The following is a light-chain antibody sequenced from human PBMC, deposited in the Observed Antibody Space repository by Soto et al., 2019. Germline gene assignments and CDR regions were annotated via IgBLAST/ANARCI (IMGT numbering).Light chain of an antibody. V-gene: IGKV2-28*01. Sequence: DIVMTQSPLSLPVTPGEPASISYRSSQSHLHSNGYNYLDWYLQKSGQSPQLLIYLGSNRSSGVPDRFSGSGSGTDFTLKISRVEAEDVGVYYCMQALQTPRTFGQGTKLEIK. CDR3: MQALQTPRT. J-gene: IGKJ2*01. CDR1: QSHLHSNGYNY. CDR2: LGS.